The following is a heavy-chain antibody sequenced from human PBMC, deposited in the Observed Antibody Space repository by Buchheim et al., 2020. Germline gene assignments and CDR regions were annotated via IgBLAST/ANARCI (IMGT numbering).Heavy chain of an antibody. J-gene: IGHJ5*02. Sequence: QVQLQESGPGLVKPSQTLSLTCTVSGGSISSGSYYWSWIRQPAGKGLEWIGRIYTSGSTNYNPSLKSRVTISVDTSKNQFSLKLSSVTAADTAVYYCARDIVLRYFDNKNWFDPWGQGTL. D-gene: IGHD3-9*01. CDR3: ARDIVLRYFDNKNWFDP. CDR2: IYTSGST. V-gene: IGHV4-61*02. CDR1: GGSISSGSYY.